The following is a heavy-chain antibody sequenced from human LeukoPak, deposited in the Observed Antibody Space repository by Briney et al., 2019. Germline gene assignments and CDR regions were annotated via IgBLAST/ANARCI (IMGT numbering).Heavy chain of an antibody. CDR1: GYTFTGYY. D-gene: IGHD3-10*01. CDR3: ASGGVRDYYGSGSYYNGGY. CDR2: INPNSGGT. J-gene: IGHJ4*02. V-gene: IGHV1-2*02. Sequence: ASVKVSCKASGYTFTGYYMHWVRQAPGQGREWMGGINPNSGGTNYAQKFQGRVTMTRDTSISTAYMELSRLRSDDTAVYSCASGGVRDYYGSGSYYNGGYWGQGTLVTVSS.